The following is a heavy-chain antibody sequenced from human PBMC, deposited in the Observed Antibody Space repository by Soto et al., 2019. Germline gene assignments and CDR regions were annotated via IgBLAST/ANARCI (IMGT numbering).Heavy chain of an antibody. CDR1: GYSFTSYW. J-gene: IGHJ6*02. V-gene: IGHV5-10-1*01. CDR3: ASNRSGWENYYCDGMDV. CDR2: IDPSDSYT. Sequence: PGESLKISCLGSGYSFTSYWINWVRQMPGKGLEWMGRIDPSDSYTNYSPSFQGHVTISADKSISTAYLQWSSLKASDTAMYYCASNRSGWENYYCDGMDVWGQGTTVTVSS. D-gene: IGHD6-19*01.